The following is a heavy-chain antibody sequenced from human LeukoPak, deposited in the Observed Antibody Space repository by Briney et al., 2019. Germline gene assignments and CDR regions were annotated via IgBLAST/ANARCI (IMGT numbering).Heavy chain of an antibody. V-gene: IGHV4-59*01. CDR1: GGSFSGYY. CDR3: ASATTVTTFDY. CDR2: IYYSGST. J-gene: IGHJ4*02. Sequence: SSETLSLTCAVYGGSFSGYYWSWIRQPPGKGLEWIGYIYYSGSTNYNPSLKSRVTISVDTSKNQFSLKLSSVTAADTAVYYCASATTVTTFDYWGQGTLVTVSS. D-gene: IGHD4-17*01.